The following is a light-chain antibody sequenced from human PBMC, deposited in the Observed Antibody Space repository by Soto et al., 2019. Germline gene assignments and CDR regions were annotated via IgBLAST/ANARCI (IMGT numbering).Light chain of an antibody. V-gene: IGLV2-14*01. CDR3: SSYTSSDDV. CDR2: DVS. J-gene: IGLJ1*01. Sequence: QSVLTPPASASVSPGLSITISCTGTSSDVGGYNYVSWYQQHPGKAPKLMIYDVSNRPSGVSNRFSGSKSGNTASLTISGLQAEDEADYYCSSYTSSDDVFGTVTKVTVL. CDR1: SSDVGGYNY.